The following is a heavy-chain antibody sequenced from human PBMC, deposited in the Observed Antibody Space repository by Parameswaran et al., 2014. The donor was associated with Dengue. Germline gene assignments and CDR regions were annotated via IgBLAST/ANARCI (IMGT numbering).Heavy chain of an antibody. J-gene: IGHJ6*03. CDR2: ISSSGFTI. V-gene: IGHV3-48*03. CDR3: ARGPYYSYMDV. Sequence: VRQAPGKGLEWVSYISSSGFTIYYADSVKGRFTISRDNAKNSLFLQMNSLRAEDTAAYYCARGPYYSYMDVWGKGTTVTVSS.